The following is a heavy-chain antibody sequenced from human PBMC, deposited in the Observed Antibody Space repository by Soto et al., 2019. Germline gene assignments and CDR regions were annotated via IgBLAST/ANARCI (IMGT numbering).Heavy chain of an antibody. Sequence: EVQLLESGGGLVQPGGSLRLSCAASGFSFSDHAMSWVRQAPGKGLEWVSSITGAGGRTYYADSLKGRFTISRDNSNNRLCLQMNSLRAEDTAVYYCAKDPTIFRVNNLDYWGQGTLVNVSS. D-gene: IGHD3-3*01. V-gene: IGHV3-23*01. CDR1: GFSFSDHA. CDR3: AKDPTIFRVNNLDY. CDR2: ITGAGGRT. J-gene: IGHJ4*02.